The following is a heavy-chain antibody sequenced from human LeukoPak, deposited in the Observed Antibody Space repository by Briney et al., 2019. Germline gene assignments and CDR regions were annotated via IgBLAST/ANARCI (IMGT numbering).Heavy chain of an antibody. CDR2: IYSDGRT. CDR1: GFTVSTNY. D-gene: IGHD1-26*01. CDR3: ARAQLGTPTDC. Sequence: GGSLRLSCAASGFTVSTNYMSWVRQAPGKGLEWVSVIYSDGRTSYADSVRGRFTISRDNSKNTLYLQTSSLRAEDTAVYYCARAQLGTPTDCWGQGTLVTVSS. V-gene: IGHV3-66*01. J-gene: IGHJ4*02.